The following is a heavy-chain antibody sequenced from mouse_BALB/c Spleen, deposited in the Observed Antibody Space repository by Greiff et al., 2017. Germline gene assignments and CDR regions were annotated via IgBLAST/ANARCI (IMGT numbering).Heavy chain of an antibody. D-gene: IGHD3-3*01. J-gene: IGHJ1*01. V-gene: IGHV5-12-2*01. CDR3: ARHANHEGYFDV. CDR2: ISNGGGST. CDR1: GFTFSSHT. Sequence: DVQLQESGGGLVQPGGSLKLSCAASGFTFSSHTMSWVRQTPEKRLEWVAYISNGGGSTYYPDTVKGRFTISRDNAKNTLYLQMSSLKSEDTAMYYCARHANHEGYFDVWGAGTTVTVSS.